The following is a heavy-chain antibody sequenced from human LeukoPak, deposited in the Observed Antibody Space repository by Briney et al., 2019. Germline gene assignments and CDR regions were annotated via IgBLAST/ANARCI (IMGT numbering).Heavy chain of an antibody. J-gene: IGHJ4*02. Sequence: GGSLRVSCAASGFTFSSYAMHWVRQAPGKGLEWVAVISYDGSNKYYADSVKGRFTISRDNSKNTLYLQMNSLRAEDTAVYYCARGPSRDGHNSLGYWGQGTLVTVSS. D-gene: IGHD2-2*01. CDR3: ARGPSRDGHNSLGY. V-gene: IGHV3-30-3*01. CDR2: ISYDGSNK. CDR1: GFTFSSYA.